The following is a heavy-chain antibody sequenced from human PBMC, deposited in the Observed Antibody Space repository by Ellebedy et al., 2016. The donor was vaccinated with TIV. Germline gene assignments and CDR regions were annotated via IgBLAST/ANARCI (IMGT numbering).Heavy chain of an antibody. D-gene: IGHD4-23*01. CDR3: ARVGNYYGGNPSYYFDY. CDR1: GGTFSSYG. Sequence: SVKVSCKASGGTFSSYGISWGRQAPGQGLEWMGGNIPILGKANYAQKFQGRVTITADESTYTAYMELRSLRSEDTAVYYCARVGNYYGGNPSYYFDYWGQGTLVTVSS. J-gene: IGHJ4*02. V-gene: IGHV1-69*10. CDR2: NIPILGKA.